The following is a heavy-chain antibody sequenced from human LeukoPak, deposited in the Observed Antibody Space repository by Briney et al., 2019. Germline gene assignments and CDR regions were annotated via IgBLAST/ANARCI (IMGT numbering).Heavy chain of an antibody. CDR3: ARLVVTATGDYFDS. Sequence: SETLSLTCSVSGGSISSYYWSWIRQPPGMGLEWIGYIYHSGSANYNPSPKSRVTISLDTSKNHFSLKLTSVTAADTAVYYCARLVVTATGDYFDSWGQGTLVSVSS. D-gene: IGHD2-21*02. V-gene: IGHV4-59*08. J-gene: IGHJ4*02. CDR1: GGSISSYY. CDR2: IYHSGSA.